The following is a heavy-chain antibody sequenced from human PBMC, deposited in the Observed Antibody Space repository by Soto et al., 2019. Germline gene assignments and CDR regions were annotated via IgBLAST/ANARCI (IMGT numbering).Heavy chain of an antibody. V-gene: IGHV1-18*01. Sequence: GASVKVSCKASGYTFTSYGISWVRQAPGQGLEWMGWISAYNGNTNYAQKLQGRVTMTTDTSTSTAYMELRSLRSDDTAVYYCARDYGPYYYDSSGPSDYWGQGTLVTVSS. CDR1: GYTFTSYG. D-gene: IGHD3-22*01. CDR2: ISAYNGNT. J-gene: IGHJ4*02. CDR3: ARDYGPYYYDSSGPSDY.